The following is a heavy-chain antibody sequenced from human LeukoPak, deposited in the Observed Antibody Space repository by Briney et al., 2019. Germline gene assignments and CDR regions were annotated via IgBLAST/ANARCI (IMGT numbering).Heavy chain of an antibody. CDR1: GFTFSSYA. D-gene: IGHD3-3*01. V-gene: IGHV3-23*01. CDR2: ISGSGGTT. CDR3: AKDPRSYFDVWAD. J-gene: IGHJ4*02. Sequence: GGSLRLSCAASGFTFSSYAMSWVRQAPGKGLGWVSAISGSGGTTYYADSVKGRFPIPRDNSKNTLYLQMNSLRAEDTGVYYCAKDPRSYFDVWADWGQGTLVTVSS.